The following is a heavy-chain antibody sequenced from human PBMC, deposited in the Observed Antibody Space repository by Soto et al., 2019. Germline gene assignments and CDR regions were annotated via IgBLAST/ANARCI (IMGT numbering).Heavy chain of an antibody. CDR2: IIPIFGTA. D-gene: IGHD3-9*01. V-gene: IGHV1-69*06. J-gene: IGHJ4*02. CDR3: ARAYYDILTGYYTPGY. CDR1: GGTFSSYA. Sequence: GASVKVSCKASGGTFSSYAISWVRQAPGQGLEWMGGIIPIFGTANYAQKFQGRVTITADKSTSTAYMELSSLRSEDTAVYYCARAYYDILTGYYTPGYWGQGTLVTVSS.